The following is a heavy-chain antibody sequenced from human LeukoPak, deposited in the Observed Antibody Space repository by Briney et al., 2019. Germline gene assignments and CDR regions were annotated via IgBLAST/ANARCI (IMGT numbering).Heavy chain of an antibody. V-gene: IGHV1-18*01. CDR3: ARHRHVRLDYYYMDV. CDR2: ISAYNGNT. J-gene: IGHJ6*03. CDR1: GYTFTSYG. Sequence: ASVKVSCKASGYTFTSYGISWVRQAPGQGLEWMGRISAYNGNTNYAQKLQGRVTMTTDTSTSTAYMELRSLRSDDTAVYYCARHRHVRLDYYYMDVWGKGTTVTISS.